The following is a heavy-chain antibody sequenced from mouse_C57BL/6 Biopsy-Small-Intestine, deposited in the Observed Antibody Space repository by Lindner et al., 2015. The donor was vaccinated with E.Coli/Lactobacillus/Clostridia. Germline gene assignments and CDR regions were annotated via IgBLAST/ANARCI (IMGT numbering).Heavy chain of an antibody. Sequence: PVKVSCKTSGYTFSGHYLHWVRQAPGQGLEWMGWIDPKSGNTKYARKFQDRIILTRQTSMSTAYMDLYRLRLDDTAVYYCVKAFLGGVWSDFDTWGQGTLVTVS. J-gene: IGHJ3*01. CDR1: GYTFSGHY. CDR2: IDPKSGNT. CDR3: VKAFLGGVWSDFDT. V-gene: IGHV1-64*01.